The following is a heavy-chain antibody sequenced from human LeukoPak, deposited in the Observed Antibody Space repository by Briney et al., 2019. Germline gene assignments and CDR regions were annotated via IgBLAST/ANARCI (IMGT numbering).Heavy chain of an antibody. CDR3: VRDLGGRSGH. J-gene: IGHJ4*02. D-gene: IGHD1-26*01. Sequence: GGSLRLSCAASGFIFRSNWMHWVRQAPGKGLVWVSRINEDGSTTNHADSVKGRFTISRDNVKNTLYMEMNSLRAEDTAVYYCVRDLGGRSGHWGQGTLVTVSS. CDR2: INEDGSTT. CDR1: GFIFRSNW. V-gene: IGHV3-74*01.